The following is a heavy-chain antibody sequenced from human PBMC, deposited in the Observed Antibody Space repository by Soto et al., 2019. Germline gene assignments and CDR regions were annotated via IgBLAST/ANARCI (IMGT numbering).Heavy chain of an antibody. Sequence: PGGSLRLSCVASGFTFRAYDMYWVRQSPGRGLEWVAMISFDGTKIHYADSVKGRFAISRDNSKNRLHLQMNSLRAEDTALYRCVRDILRIPYGSGRFDPWGLGTLVTVSS. D-gene: IGHD3-10*01. CDR1: GFTFRAYD. V-gene: IGHV3-33*05. CDR3: VRDILRIPYGSGRFDP. CDR2: ISFDGTKI. J-gene: IGHJ5*02.